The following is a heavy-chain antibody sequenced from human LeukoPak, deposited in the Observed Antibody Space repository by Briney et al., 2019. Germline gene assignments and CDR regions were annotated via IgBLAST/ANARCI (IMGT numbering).Heavy chain of an antibody. CDR3: ARDPDTAMVTRSAYFDY. D-gene: IGHD5-18*01. J-gene: IGHJ4*02. Sequence: HPGGSLRLSCAASGFTFSSYAMHWVRQAPGKGLEWVAVISYDGSNKYYADSVKGRFTISRDNSKNTLYLQMNSLRAEDTAVYYCARDPDTAMVTRSAYFDYWGQGTLVTVSS. V-gene: IGHV3-30-3*01. CDR1: GFTFSSYA. CDR2: ISYDGSNK.